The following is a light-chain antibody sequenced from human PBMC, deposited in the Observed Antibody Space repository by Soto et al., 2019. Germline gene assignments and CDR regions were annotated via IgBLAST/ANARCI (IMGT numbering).Light chain of an antibody. J-gene: IGKJ2*01. CDR3: QQYGSSPPYT. Sequence: EIVLTQSPGTLSLSPGERATLSCRASQSVSSSYLAWYQQKPGQAPRLLIYGASSRAPGIPDRFSGSGSGTDFTLTISRLEPEDFAVDYCQQYGSSPPYTFGQGTKLEI. V-gene: IGKV3-20*01. CDR2: GAS. CDR1: QSVSSSY.